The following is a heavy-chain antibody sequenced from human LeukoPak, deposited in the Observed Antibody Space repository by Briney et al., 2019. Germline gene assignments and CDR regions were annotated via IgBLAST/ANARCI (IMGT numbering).Heavy chain of an antibody. D-gene: IGHD3-10*01. J-gene: IGHJ4*02. Sequence: GASVKVSCKASGGTFSSYAISWVRQAPGQGLEWMGRIIPILGIANYAQKFQGRVTITADKSTSTAYMELSSLRSEDTAVYYCARSDHQEFGELPHTFDYWGQGTLVTVSS. CDR3: ARSDHQEFGELPHTFDY. CDR2: IIPILGIA. V-gene: IGHV1-69*04. CDR1: GGTFSSYA.